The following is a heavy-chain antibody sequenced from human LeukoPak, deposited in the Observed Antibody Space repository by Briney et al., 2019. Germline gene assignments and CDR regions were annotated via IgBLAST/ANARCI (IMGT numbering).Heavy chain of an antibody. D-gene: IGHD3-10*01. V-gene: IGHV3-53*01. J-gene: IGHJ6*03. CDR1: GFTVSSNY. CDR3: ARSLRVRGVPDYMDV. Sequence: GGSLRLSCAASGFTVSSNYMTWVRQAPGKGLEWVSVIHKNAITSYADTVKGRFTISRGNSKNTLYLQMNNLRADDTAVYYCARSLRVRGVPDYMDVWGKGTTVTVSS. CDR2: IHKNAIT.